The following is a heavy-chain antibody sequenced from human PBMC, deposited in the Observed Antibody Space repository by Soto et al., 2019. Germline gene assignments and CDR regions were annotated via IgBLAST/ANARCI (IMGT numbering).Heavy chain of an antibody. D-gene: IGHD3-10*01. Sequence: SETLSLTCAVYGGSFNGNYWSWIRQPPGKDLEWIGEVNPSGSINYNPSLKSRVTISVDRSKKQFSLKLSSVTAADTAVYSCAARLNNAYDSGGYLWGQGSLVTVSS. CDR2: VNPSGSI. V-gene: IGHV4-34*01. CDR3: AARLNNAYDSGGYL. J-gene: IGHJ5*02. CDR1: GGSFNGNY.